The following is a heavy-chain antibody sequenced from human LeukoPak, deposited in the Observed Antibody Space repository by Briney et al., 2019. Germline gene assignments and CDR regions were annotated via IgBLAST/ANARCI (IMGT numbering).Heavy chain of an antibody. CDR2: ISAYNGNT. D-gene: IGHD2-2*01. J-gene: IGHJ5*02. CDR3: ASDRSQYCSSTSCSSGFDP. CDR1: GYTFTSYG. Sequence: RASVTVSFKASGYTFTSYGISWVRQAPGQGLEWMGWISAYNGNTNYAQKLQGRVTMTTDTSTSTAYMELRSLRSDDTAVYYCASDRSQYCSSTSCSSGFDPWGQGTLVTVSS. V-gene: IGHV1-18*01.